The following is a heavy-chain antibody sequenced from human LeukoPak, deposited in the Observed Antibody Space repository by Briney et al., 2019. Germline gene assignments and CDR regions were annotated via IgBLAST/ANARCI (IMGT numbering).Heavy chain of an antibody. J-gene: IGHJ3*02. Sequence: GGSLRLSCAASGFTVSSNYMGWVRQAPGKGLEWVSVIYSGGSTYYADSVKGRFTISRDNSKNTLYLQMNSLRAEDTAVYYCARGATVVTIRGAFDIWGQGTMVTVSS. CDR2: IYSGGST. V-gene: IGHV3-66*01. CDR3: ARGATVVTIRGAFDI. D-gene: IGHD4-23*01. CDR1: GFTVSSNY.